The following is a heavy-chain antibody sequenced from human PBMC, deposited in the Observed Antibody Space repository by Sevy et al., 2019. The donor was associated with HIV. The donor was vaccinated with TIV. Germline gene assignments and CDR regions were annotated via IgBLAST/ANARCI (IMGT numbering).Heavy chain of an antibody. V-gene: IGHV3-7*01. CDR1: GFTFSPYW. CDR2: IRPDGSDK. CDR3: ARGVGLDC. Sequence: GSLRLSCAASGFTFSPYWMTWVRQAPGKGLEWVANIRPDGSDKYYVDSVKGRFTISRDNAKNSLYLQMNSLRADDTAMYYCARGVGLDCWGQGAMVTVSS. J-gene: IGHJ4*02. D-gene: IGHD1-26*01.